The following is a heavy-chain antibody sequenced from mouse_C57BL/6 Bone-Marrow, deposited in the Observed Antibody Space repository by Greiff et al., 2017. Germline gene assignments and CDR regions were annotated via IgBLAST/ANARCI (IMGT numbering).Heavy chain of an antibody. CDR1: GYTFTSYW. J-gene: IGHJ2*01. CDR2: IDPSDSYT. V-gene: IGHV1-59*01. Sequence: QVQLQQSGAELVRPGTSVKLSCKASGYTFTSYWMHWVKQRPGQGLEWIGVIDPSDSYTNYNQKFKGKATLTVDTSSSTAYMQLSSLTSEDSAVYYCARDTTVVARDYWGQGTTLTVSS. D-gene: IGHD1-1*01. CDR3: ARDTTVVARDY.